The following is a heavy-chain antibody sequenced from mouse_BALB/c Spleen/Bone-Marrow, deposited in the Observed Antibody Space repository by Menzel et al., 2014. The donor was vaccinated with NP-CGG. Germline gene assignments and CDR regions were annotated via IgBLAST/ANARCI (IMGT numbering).Heavy chain of an antibody. Sequence: EVQLVESGPGLVKPSQSLSLTCSVTGYSITSGYYWNWIRQFPGSKLEWMGCISYDGSNNYNPSLKNRISITRDTSKNQFFLKLNSVTTEDTATYYCARGDSSGYDYAMDYWGQGTSVTVSS. CDR3: ARGDSSGYDYAMDY. J-gene: IGHJ4*01. V-gene: IGHV3-6*02. CDR2: ISYDGSN. CDR1: GYSITSGYY. D-gene: IGHD3-2*01.